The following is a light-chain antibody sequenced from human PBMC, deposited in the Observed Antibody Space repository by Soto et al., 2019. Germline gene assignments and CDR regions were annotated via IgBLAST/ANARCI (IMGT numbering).Light chain of an antibody. CDR2: GAS. J-gene: IGKJ2*01. CDR1: QSVNNN. V-gene: IGKV3-15*01. Sequence: EIVMTQSRAPLYVSPRERATFSGGAGQSVNNNLAWYPRKPGQAPRLLIYGASTRATGIPARFSGSGSGTEFTLTISSLQSEDFAVYYCQQYNNWPQTFGQRTMVDI. CDR3: QQYNNWPQT.